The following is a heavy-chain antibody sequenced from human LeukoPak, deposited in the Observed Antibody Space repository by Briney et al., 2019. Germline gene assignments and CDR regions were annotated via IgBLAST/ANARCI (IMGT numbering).Heavy chain of an antibody. Sequence: QTGGSLRLSCAASGFTFSSYAMHWVRQPPGKGLEWVAVISYDGSNKYYADSVKGRFTISRDNSKNTLYLQMNSRRAEDTAVYYCARDRYYYDSSGYYAPPYWGQGTLVTVSS. CDR2: ISYDGSNK. D-gene: IGHD3-22*01. CDR1: GFTFSSYA. J-gene: IGHJ4*02. V-gene: IGHV3-30-3*01. CDR3: ARDRYYYDSSGYYAPPY.